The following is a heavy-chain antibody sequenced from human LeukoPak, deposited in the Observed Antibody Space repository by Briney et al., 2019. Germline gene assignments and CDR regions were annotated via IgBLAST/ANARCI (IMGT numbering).Heavy chain of an antibody. V-gene: IGHV3-7*01. CDR2: VKKDGGEK. J-gene: IGHJ4*02. Sequence: GGSLRLSCEGSGFTFSLYWMSWVRQAPGKGLEWVANVKKDGGEKYHVDSVKGRFAISRDNGKNSLYLQMSGLTVEDTAVYYCAREVQPRGCNYGYVDNWGQGTLVTVSS. D-gene: IGHD5-18*01. CDR3: AREVQPRGCNYGYVDN. CDR1: GFTFSLYW.